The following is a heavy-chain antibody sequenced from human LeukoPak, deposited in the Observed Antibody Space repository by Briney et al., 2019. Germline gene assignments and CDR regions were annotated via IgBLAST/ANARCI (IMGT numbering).Heavy chain of an antibody. D-gene: IGHD3-22*01. Sequence: GGSLRLSCAASGFTFSSYAMSWVRQAPGKGLEWVSAISGSGGSTYYADSVKGRFTISRDNSKNTLYLQMNSLRAEDTAVYYCAKDAMIVVVISYAYYFDYWGQGTLVTVSS. CDR2: ISGSGGST. CDR3: AKDAMIVVVISYAYYFDY. J-gene: IGHJ4*02. V-gene: IGHV3-23*01. CDR1: GFTFSSYA.